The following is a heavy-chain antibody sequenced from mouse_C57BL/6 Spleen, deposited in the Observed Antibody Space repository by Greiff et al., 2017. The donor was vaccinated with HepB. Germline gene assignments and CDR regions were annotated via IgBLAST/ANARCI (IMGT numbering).Heavy chain of an antibody. CDR3: AREDYYDSRRFDY. Sequence: EVQLQQSGPGLVKPSQSLSLTCSVPGYSITSGYYWNWIRQFPGNKLEWMGYISYDGSNNYNPSLKNRISITRDTSKNQFFLKLNSVTTEDTATYYCAREDYYDSRRFDYWGQGTTLTVSS. V-gene: IGHV3-6*01. CDR2: ISYDGSN. CDR1: GYSITSGYY. J-gene: IGHJ2*01. D-gene: IGHD1-1*01.